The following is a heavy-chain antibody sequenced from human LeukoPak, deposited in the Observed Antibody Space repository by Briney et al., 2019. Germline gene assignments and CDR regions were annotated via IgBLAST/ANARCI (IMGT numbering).Heavy chain of an antibody. Sequence: SETLSLTCTVSGDSINSYYWSWIRQPPGKGLEWIGYIYYRGSTNYNPSLKSRVTFSVDTSKNQFSLKLSSVTAADTAVYYCARGGDYGDLRYFDYWGQGTLVTVSS. J-gene: IGHJ4*02. CDR3: ARGGDYGDLRYFDY. D-gene: IGHD4-17*01. CDR2: IYYRGST. CDR1: GDSINSYY. V-gene: IGHV4-59*01.